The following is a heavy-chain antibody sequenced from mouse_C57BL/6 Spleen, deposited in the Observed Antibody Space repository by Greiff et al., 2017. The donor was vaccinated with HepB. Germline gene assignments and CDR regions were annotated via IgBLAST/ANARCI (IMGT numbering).Heavy chain of an antibody. Sequence: EVQLQQSGPELVKPGASVKISCKASGYTFTDYYMNWVKQSHGKSLEWIGDINPNNGGTSYNQKFKGKATLTVDKSSSTAYMELRSLTSEDSAVYYCAPYYYGSSIYYFDYWGQGTTLTVSS. V-gene: IGHV1-26*01. D-gene: IGHD1-1*01. CDR3: APYYYGSSIYYFDY. J-gene: IGHJ2*01. CDR2: INPNNGGT. CDR1: GYTFTDYY.